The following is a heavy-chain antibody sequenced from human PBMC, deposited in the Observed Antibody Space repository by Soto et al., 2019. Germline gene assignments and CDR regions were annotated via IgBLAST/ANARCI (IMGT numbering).Heavy chain of an antibody. D-gene: IGHD3-3*01. CDR3: ARGLEWLRNY. J-gene: IGHJ4*02. Sequence: QVQLEQSGAEVKKPGASVKVSCKASGYTFTIYDIHWVRQATGQGLEGMGWMNPNSGDTGYAQKFQGRVTMTRNTSLSTAYMELSSLSSEDTAMYYCARGLEWLRNYWGQGTLVTVSS. V-gene: IGHV1-8*01. CDR1: GYTFTIYD. CDR2: MNPNSGDT.